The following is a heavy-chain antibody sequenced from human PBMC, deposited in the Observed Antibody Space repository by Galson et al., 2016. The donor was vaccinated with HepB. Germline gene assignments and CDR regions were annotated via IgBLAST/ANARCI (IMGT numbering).Heavy chain of an antibody. V-gene: IGHV3-53*01. J-gene: IGHJ4*02. Sequence: SLRLSCAVSGFSVSNNYMSWVRQVPGKGLEWVAVIYGGGDTYYAASVMGRFTITRDNSKNTLYLEMHSLRAEDTAVYYCARDTDSRERSDWWGQGTLVTVSS. CDR3: ARDTDSRERSDW. CDR2: IYGGGDT. D-gene: IGHD3-22*01. CDR1: GFSVSNNY.